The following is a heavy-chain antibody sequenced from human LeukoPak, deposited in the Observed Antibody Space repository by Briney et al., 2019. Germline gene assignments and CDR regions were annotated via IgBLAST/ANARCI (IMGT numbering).Heavy chain of an antibody. Sequence: ASVKVSCKASGYTFTSYDINWVRQATGQGLEWMGWMNPNSGNTGYAQKFQGRVTMTEDTSTDTAYMELNSLSSEDTAVYYCSSSGVEEWQGLHFWGQGTLVTVSS. CDR2: MNPNSGNT. CDR1: GYTFTSYD. CDR3: SSSGVEEWQGLHF. J-gene: IGHJ4*02. V-gene: IGHV1-8*01. D-gene: IGHD3-3*01.